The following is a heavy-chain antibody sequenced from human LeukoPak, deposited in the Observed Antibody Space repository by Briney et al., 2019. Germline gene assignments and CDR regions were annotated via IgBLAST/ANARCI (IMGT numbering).Heavy chain of an antibody. CDR3: ARGSYSSSWYADY. Sequence: GGSLRLSCAASGFTFSSYSMNCVRQAPGEGLEWVSSISSSSSYIYYADSVKGRFTISRDNAKNSLYLQMNSLRAEDTAVYYCARGSYSSSWYADYWGQGTLVTVSS. V-gene: IGHV3-21*01. D-gene: IGHD6-13*01. CDR2: ISSSSSYI. J-gene: IGHJ4*02. CDR1: GFTFSSYS.